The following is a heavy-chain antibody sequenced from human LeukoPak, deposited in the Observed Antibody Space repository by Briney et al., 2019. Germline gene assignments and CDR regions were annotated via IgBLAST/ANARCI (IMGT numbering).Heavy chain of an antibody. CDR2: INPNSGTT. J-gene: IGHJ4*02. V-gene: IGHV1-2*02. CDR1: GYTFTGYY. D-gene: IGHD3-16*01. Sequence: ASVKVSCKASGYTFTGYYMHWVRQAPGQGLEWMGWINPNSGTTNFAQKFQGRVTMTRDTSISTAYMELSRLRSDDTAVYYCARVHVPYYDYVWGSWGFDYWGQGTLVTVSS. CDR3: ARVHVPYYDYVWGSWGFDY.